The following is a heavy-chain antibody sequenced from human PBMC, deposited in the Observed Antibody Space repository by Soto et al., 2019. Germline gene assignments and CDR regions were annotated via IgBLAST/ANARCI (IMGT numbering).Heavy chain of an antibody. D-gene: IGHD6-19*01. CDR1: DGSISSYY. CDR3: ESRLAVAPGDYYYYYYMDV. Sequence: PSQTLSLTCTVSDGSISSYYWSWIRQPPGKGLEWIGYIYYSGSTNYNPSLKSRVTISVDTSKNQFSLKLSSVTAADTAVYYCESRLAVAPGDYYYYYYMDVWGKGTTVTVSS. J-gene: IGHJ6*03. CDR2: IYYSGST. V-gene: IGHV4-59*08.